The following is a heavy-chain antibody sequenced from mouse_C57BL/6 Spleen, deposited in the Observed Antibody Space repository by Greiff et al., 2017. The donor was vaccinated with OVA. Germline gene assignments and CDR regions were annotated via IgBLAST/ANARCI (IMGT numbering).Heavy chain of an antibody. V-gene: IGHV1-55*01. D-gene: IGHD5-1*01. Sequence: VQLQQPGAELVKPGASVKMSCKASGYTFTSYWITWVKQRPGQGLEWIGDIYPGSGSTNYNEKFKSKATLTGDTSSRTAYMQLSSLTSEDSAVYYCAREYGTWFAYWGQGTLVTVSA. CDR1: GYTFTSYW. J-gene: IGHJ3*01. CDR3: AREYGTWFAY. CDR2: IYPGSGST.